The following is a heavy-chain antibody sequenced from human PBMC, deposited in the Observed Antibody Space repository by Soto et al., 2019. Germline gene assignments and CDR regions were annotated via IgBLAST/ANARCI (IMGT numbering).Heavy chain of an antibody. CDR3: ATSRLGYCSSTSCSYYYYYYMDV. V-gene: IGHV3-23*01. CDR2: ISGSGGST. J-gene: IGHJ6*03. D-gene: IGHD2-2*01. CDR1: GFTFSSYA. Sequence: GGSLRLSCAASGFTFSSYAMSWVRQAPGKGLEWVSAISGSGGSTYYADSVKGRFTISRDNSKNTLYLQMNSLRAEDTAVYYCATSRLGYCSSTSCSYYYYYYMDVWGKGTTVTVS.